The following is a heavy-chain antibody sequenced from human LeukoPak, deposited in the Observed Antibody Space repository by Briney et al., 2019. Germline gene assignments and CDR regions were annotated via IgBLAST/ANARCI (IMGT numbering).Heavy chain of an antibody. CDR1: GYSTSSGYY. D-gene: IGHD2-8*01. Sequence: PSETLSLTCTVSGYSTSSGYYWGWIRQPPGKGLEWIGSIYHSGSTYYNPSLKSRVTISVDTSKNQFSLKLSSVTAADTAVYYCARVSNGAFDIWGQGTMVTVSS. J-gene: IGHJ3*02. V-gene: IGHV4-38-2*02. CDR2: IYHSGST. CDR3: ARVSNGAFDI.